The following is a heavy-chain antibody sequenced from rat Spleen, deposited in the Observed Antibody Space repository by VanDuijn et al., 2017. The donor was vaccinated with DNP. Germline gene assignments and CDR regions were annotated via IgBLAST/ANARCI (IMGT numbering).Heavy chain of an antibody. CDR2: INSAGST. CDR3: TRLRAGGAYYCDF. J-gene: IGHJ2*01. Sequence: EVQLQESGPGLVKPSQSLSLTCSVTGYSITSSYRWNWIRKFPGNKLEWMGYINSAGSTNYNPSLKSRISITRDTSKKQFFLQVNSVTTEDTATYFCTRLRAGGAYYCDFWGQGVMVTVSS. D-gene: IGHD1-4*01. CDR1: GYSITSSYR. V-gene: IGHV3-3*01.